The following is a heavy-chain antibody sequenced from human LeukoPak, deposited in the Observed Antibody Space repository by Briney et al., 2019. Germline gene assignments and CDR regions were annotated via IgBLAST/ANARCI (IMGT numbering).Heavy chain of an antibody. CDR1: GFTFSDHS. J-gene: IGHJ4*02. CDR2: ISSGSTYK. D-gene: IGHD6-19*01. CDR3: TRGPTLIGVAGTWPLDY. V-gene: IGHV3-21*01. Sequence: PGGSLRLSCAASGFTFSDHSMHWVRQAPGKGLEWVSSISSGSTYKYSADSLKSRFTISRDNAKNSLYLQMNSLRAEDSAVYYCTRGPTLIGVAGTWPLDYWGQGTLVTVSS.